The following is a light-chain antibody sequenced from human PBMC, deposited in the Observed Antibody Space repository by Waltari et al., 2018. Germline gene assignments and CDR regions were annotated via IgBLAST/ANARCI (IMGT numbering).Light chain of an antibody. J-gene: IGLJ3*02. CDR1: SGHSSTV. Sequence: QLVLTQSPSASASLGASVKLTCTLSSGHSSTVIAWLQQQPEKGPRYLMKVNSDGSHSKGAEIPDRFSVSTAGAERYLTISSVQPEDEADYYCQTGGHGTWVFGGGTKLTVL. V-gene: IGLV4-69*01. CDR2: VNSDGSH. CDR3: QTGGHGTWV.